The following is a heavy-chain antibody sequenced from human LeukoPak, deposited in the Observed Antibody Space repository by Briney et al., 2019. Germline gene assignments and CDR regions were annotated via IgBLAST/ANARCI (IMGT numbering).Heavy chain of an antibody. V-gene: IGHV4-59*01. J-gene: IGHJ5*02. D-gene: IGHD6-13*01. CDR2: IYYSGST. Sequence: SETLSLTCTVSGGSISSYYWSWIRQPPGKGLEWIGYIYYSGSTNYNPSLKSRVTISVDTSKNQFSLKLSSVTAADTAVYYCARDSSSWTLGWFDPWGQGTLVTVSS. CDR3: ARDSSSWTLGWFDP. CDR1: GGSISSYY.